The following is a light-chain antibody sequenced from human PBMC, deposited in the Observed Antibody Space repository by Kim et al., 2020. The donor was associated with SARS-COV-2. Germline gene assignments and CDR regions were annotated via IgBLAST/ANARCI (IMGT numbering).Light chain of an antibody. CDR3: QAWDSSSWV. Sequence: VSPGQTASITCSGDKLGDKYACWYQQKPGQSPGLVIYQDSKRPSGIPERFSGSNSGNTATLTISGTQAMDEADYYCQAWDSSSWVFGGGTKVTVL. CDR2: QDS. CDR1: KLGDKY. V-gene: IGLV3-1*01. J-gene: IGLJ3*02.